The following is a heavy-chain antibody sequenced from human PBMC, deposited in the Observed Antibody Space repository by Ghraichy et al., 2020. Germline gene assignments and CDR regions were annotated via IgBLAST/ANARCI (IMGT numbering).Heavy chain of an antibody. J-gene: IGHJ4*02. V-gene: IGHV4-61*01. CDR2: IHYSGST. D-gene: IGHD6-13*01. CDR3: ARGGASSRYFDY. Sequence: SETLSLTCSVSGDSIGSDCCSDYWSWIRQPPGKGLEWIGFIHYSGSTNYNPSLKSRVTMSVDTSKNQFSLKLSSVTAADTAVYYCARGGASSRYFDYWGQGTLVTVSS. CDR1: GDSIGSDCCSDY.